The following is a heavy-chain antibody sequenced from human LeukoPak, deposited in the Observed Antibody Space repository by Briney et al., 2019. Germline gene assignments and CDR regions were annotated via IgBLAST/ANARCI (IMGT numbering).Heavy chain of an antibody. J-gene: IGHJ4*02. Sequence: ASVKVSCKASGYTFTSYGISWVRQAPGQGLEWMGWISAYNGNTNYAQKLQGRVTVTTDTSTSTAYMELRSLRSDDTAVYYCARTGFSGYDGEPGYWGKGTLVTVSS. CDR3: ARTGFSGYDGEPGY. CDR1: GYTFTSYG. D-gene: IGHD5-12*01. V-gene: IGHV1-18*01. CDR2: ISAYNGNT.